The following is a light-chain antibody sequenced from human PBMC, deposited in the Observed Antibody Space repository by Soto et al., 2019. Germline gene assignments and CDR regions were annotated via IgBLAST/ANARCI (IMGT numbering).Light chain of an antibody. V-gene: IGKV2D-29*01. CDR2: EVF. Sequence: DIGMTQSPLSLSVTPGQPASISCKSSQSLLYVDGKTYLYWYLQKSGQAPQLLIYEVFNRISGVPDRFSGSGSGTDFTLKIRRVEAEDVGVYYCMQGIQLPRTFGQGTKVEIK. J-gene: IGKJ1*01. CDR3: MQGIQLPRT. CDR1: QSLLYVDGKTY.